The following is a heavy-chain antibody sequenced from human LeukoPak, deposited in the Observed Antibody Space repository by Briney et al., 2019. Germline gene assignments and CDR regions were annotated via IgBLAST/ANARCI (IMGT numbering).Heavy chain of an antibody. CDR2: IGSDGST. J-gene: IGHJ6*02. V-gene: IGHV3-23*01. D-gene: IGHD3-10*02. CDR3: GKDLHYYVPMDV. Sequence: PGGSLRLSCAASGFDFSGFAMSWVRQAPGKGLEWVSGIGSDGSTHHAESVKGRFAISRDNSKSTLYLQMNSLRAEDTALYYCGKDLHYYVPMDVWGQGTTVTVFS. CDR1: GFDFSGFA.